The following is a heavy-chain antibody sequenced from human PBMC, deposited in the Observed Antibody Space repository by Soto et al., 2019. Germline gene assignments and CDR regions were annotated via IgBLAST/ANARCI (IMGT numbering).Heavy chain of an antibody. V-gene: IGHV3-21*02. CDR3: ARDFRLRGRGVMRGCVCMDV. CDR2: ITLSTNYI. D-gene: IGHD3-10*01. Sequence: EVQLVESGGGLVKSGGSLRLSCAASRFTCASCNMNWVRQAPGKGLEWVSSITLSTNYIYYADSVRGRFTISRDNAKNSVYLQMDNMRAEDTAVYYCARDFRLRGRGVMRGCVCMDVWGQGTTVTVSS. J-gene: IGHJ6*02. CDR1: RFTCASCN.